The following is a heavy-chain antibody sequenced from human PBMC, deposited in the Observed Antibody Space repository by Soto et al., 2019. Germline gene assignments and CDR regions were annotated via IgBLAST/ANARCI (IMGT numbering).Heavy chain of an antibody. J-gene: IGHJ6*02. V-gene: IGHV3-48*02. CDR1: GFTFSSYS. CDR2: ISSSSSTI. CDR3: ARDPITGMAYYYYYGMDV. Sequence: PGGSLRLSCAASGFTFSSYSMNWVRQAPGKGLEWVSYISSSSSTIYYADSVKGRFTISRDNAKNSLYLQMNSLRDEDTAVYYCARDPITGMAYYYYYGMDVWGQGTTVTVSS. D-gene: IGHD1-20*01.